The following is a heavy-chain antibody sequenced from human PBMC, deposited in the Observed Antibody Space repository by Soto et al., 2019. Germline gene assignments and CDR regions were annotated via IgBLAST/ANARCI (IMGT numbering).Heavy chain of an antibody. J-gene: IGHJ4*02. Sequence: QVQLQESGPGLVKPSQTLSLTCSVSAGSISSGGYYWNWIRQPPGKGLEWIVYIYHSGGTYSSPSLRSRVTISVDTSKNQFSLKLTYVTAADTAVYYCERDSGGYGVFDYWGQGTLVTVSS. CDR1: AGSISSGGYY. CDR2: IYHSGGT. V-gene: IGHV4-31*03. CDR3: ERDSGGYGVFDY. D-gene: IGHD5-12*01.